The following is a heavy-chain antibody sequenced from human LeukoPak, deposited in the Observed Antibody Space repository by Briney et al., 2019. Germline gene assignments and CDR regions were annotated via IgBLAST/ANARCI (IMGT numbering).Heavy chain of an antibody. Sequence: PGGSLRLSCAASGFTFSSYSMNWVRQAPGKGLEWVSSISSSSSYIYYTDSVKARFTISRDNGKNSPYLQMNSLRAEDTAVYYCARGGNYDFWSGYLTNNWFDPWGQGTLVTVSS. J-gene: IGHJ5*02. CDR3: ARGGNYDFWSGYLTNNWFDP. V-gene: IGHV3-21*01. D-gene: IGHD3-3*01. CDR1: GFTFSSYS. CDR2: ISSSSSYI.